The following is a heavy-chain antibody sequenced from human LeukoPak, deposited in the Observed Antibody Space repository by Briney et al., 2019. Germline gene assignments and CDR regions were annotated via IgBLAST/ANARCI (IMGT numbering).Heavy chain of an antibody. CDR1: GYTFTSYD. Sequence: ASVKVSCKASGYTFTSYDINWVRQAPGQGLEWMGWMNPNSGNTGYAQKFQGRVTMTRNTSISTAYMELSSLRSEDTAVYYCARGHYGDYVFDYWGQGTLVTVSS. J-gene: IGHJ4*02. CDR3: ARGHYGDYVFDY. V-gene: IGHV1-8*01. D-gene: IGHD4-17*01. CDR2: MNPNSGNT.